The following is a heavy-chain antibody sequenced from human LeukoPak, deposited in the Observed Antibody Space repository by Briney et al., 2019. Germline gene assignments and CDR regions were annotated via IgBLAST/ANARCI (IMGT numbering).Heavy chain of an antibody. D-gene: IGHD3-3*01. Sequence: SQTLSLTCAVSGGSISSGGYSWSWIRQPPGKGLEWIGYIYHSGSTYYNPSLKSRVTISVDTSKNQFSLKLSSVTAADTAVYYCARVKSGITIFGVVIHPPYYFDYWGQGTLVTVSS. CDR3: ARVKSGITIFGVVIHPPYYFDY. V-gene: IGHV4-30-2*05. CDR1: GGSISSGGYS. CDR2: IYHSGST. J-gene: IGHJ4*02.